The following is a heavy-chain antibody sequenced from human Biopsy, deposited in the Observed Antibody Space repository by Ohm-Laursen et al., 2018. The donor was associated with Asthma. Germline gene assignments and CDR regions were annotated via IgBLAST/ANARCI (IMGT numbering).Heavy chain of an antibody. Sequence: GASVKVSCKASGYTLTSYYMHWVRQAPGQGLEWMGIINPSGGSTTYAQKFQGRVTMTRDTSTSTVYMELSSLRSEDTAVYYCARDGDDSWGYYGMDVWGQGTAVTVSS. D-gene: IGHD6-13*01. CDR1: GYTLTSYY. CDR3: ARDGDDSWGYYGMDV. CDR2: INPSGGST. J-gene: IGHJ6*02. V-gene: IGHV1-46*01.